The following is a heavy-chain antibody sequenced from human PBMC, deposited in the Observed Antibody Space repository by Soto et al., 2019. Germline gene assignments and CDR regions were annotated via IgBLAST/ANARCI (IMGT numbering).Heavy chain of an antibody. V-gene: IGHV3-33*01. CDR2: IWYDGSNK. Sequence: GGSLRLSCAASGFTFSSYGMHWVRQAPGKGLEWVAVIWYDGSNKYYADSVKGRFTISRDNSKNTLYLQMNSLRAEDTAVYYCARDLVSPRGCDYWGQGTLVTVSS. CDR1: GFTFSSYG. D-gene: IGHD3-22*01. CDR3: ARDLVSPRGCDY. J-gene: IGHJ4*02.